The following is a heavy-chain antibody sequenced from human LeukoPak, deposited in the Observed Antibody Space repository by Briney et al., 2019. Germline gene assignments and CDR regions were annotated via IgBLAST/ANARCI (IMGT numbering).Heavy chain of an antibody. J-gene: IGHJ4*02. Sequence: SGGSLRLSCAASGFTFSSYAMSWVRQAPGKGVEWVSAISGSGGSTYYADSVKGRFTISRDNSKNTLYLQMNSQRAEDTAVYYCAKAVAGHGIYWGQGTLVTVSS. CDR3: AKAVAGHGIY. CDR1: GFTFSSYA. V-gene: IGHV3-23*01. D-gene: IGHD6-19*01. CDR2: ISGSGGST.